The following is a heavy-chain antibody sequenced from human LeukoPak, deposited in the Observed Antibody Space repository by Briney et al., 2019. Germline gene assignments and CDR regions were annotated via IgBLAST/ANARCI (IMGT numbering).Heavy chain of an antibody. CDR2: ISGSGGST. V-gene: IGHV3-23*01. Sequence: PGGSLRLSCAASGFTFSSYAMSWVRQAPGKGLEWVSAISGSGGSTYYADSVKGRFTISRDNAKNSLYLQMNSLRAEDTAVYYCAREKVGVFAFDIWGQGTMVTVSS. CDR3: AREKVGVFAFDI. CDR1: GFTFSSYA. D-gene: IGHD1-26*01. J-gene: IGHJ3*02.